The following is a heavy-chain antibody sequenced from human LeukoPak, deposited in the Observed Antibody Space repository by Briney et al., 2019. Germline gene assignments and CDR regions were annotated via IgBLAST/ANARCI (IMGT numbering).Heavy chain of an antibody. V-gene: IGHV4-4*07. J-gene: IGHJ4*02. CDR3: ATGDHSFDN. D-gene: IGHD7-27*01. CDR2: YASGST. Sequence: SETLSLTCSVSGAPLIPYYWNWIRQPPGKGLEWIGRYASGSTTHNPSLKSQFTMSIDTSKNQISLKLTSVTAADTAVYYCATGDHSFDNWGQGTLVTVTP. CDR1: GAPLIPYY.